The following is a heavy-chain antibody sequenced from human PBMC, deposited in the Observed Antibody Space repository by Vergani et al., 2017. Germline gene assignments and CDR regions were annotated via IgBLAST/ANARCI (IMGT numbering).Heavy chain of an antibody. Sequence: EVQLVESGGVVVQPGGSLRLSCAASGFTFDDYAMHWVRQAPGKGLEWVSLISWDGGSTYYADSVKGRFTISRDNSEKSLYLQMNSLRAEDTALYYCAKPHAATRYGMDVWGQGTTVTVSS. CDR1: GFTFDDYA. V-gene: IGHV3-43D*04. D-gene: IGHD5-12*01. CDR3: AKPHAATRYGMDV. J-gene: IGHJ6*02. CDR2: ISWDGGST.